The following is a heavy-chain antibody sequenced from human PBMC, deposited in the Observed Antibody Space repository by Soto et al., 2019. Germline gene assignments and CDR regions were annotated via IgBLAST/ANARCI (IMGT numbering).Heavy chain of an antibody. D-gene: IGHD5-18*01. CDR3: ARVRGYSYGYDYYYYGMDV. Sequence: ASVKVSCKASGYTFTSYDINWVRQATGQGLEWMGWMNPSSGNTGYAQKFQGRVTMTRNTSISTAYMELSSLRSEDTAVYYCARVRGYSYGYDYYYYGMDVWGQGTTVTVSS. CDR2: MNPSSGNT. CDR1: GYTFTSYD. V-gene: IGHV1-8*01. J-gene: IGHJ6*02.